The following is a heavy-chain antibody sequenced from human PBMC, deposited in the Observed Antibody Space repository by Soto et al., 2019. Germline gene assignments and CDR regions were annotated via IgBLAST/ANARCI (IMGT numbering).Heavy chain of an antibody. J-gene: IGHJ4*02. CDR1: GFTFRDYF. V-gene: IGHV1-2*04. D-gene: IGHD6-19*01. Sequence: ASVKVSCKASGFTFRDYFMHWVRQAPGQGLEWMGWINPRTGGTAYAQKFQGWVTMTTDTSISTAYMEMSSLKSDDTAVYYCARDADSTGWYAYWGQGTLVTVSS. CDR3: ARDADSTGWYAY. CDR2: INPRTGGT.